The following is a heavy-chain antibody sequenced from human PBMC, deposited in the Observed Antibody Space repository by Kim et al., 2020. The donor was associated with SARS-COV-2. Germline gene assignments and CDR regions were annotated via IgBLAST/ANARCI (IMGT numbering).Heavy chain of an antibody. CDR1: GDSISPYY. V-gene: IGHV4-59*08. J-gene: IGHJ6*03. CDR3: AGLGMLVGLYMDG. D-gene: IGHD1-1*01. Sequence: SETLSLTCTVSGDSISPYYWSWIRQSPGKGLEWLGYISYSEDYTGSTNYNPSLKSRVTISIDPSKKQCSLKLRSVNAADTAVYYCAGLGMLVGLYMDGWG. CDR2: ISYSEDYTGST.